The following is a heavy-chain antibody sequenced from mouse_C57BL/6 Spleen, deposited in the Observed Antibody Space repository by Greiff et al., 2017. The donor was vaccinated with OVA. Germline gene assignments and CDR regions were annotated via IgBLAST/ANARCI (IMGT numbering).Heavy chain of an antibody. CDR1: GYTFTDYN. CDR2: INPNNGGT. CDR3: ARSTVVADY. J-gene: IGHJ3*01. V-gene: IGHV1-18*01. D-gene: IGHD1-1*01. Sequence: EVKLQESGPELVKPGASVKIPCKASGYTFTDYNMDWVKQSHGKSLEWIGDINPNNGGTIYNQKFKGKATLTVDKSSSTAYMELRSLTSEDTAVYYCARSTVVADYWGQGTLVTVSA.